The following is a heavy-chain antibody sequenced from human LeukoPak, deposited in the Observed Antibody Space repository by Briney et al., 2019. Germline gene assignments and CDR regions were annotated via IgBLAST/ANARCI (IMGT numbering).Heavy chain of an antibody. V-gene: IGHV4-30-2*01. Sequence: TPSQTLSLTCTVSGGSISSGGYYWSWIRQPPGKGLEWIGYIYHSGSAYYNPSLKSRVTISVDRSKNQFSLKLSSVTAADTAVYYCARSGGITAFDIWGQGTMVTVSS. CDR2: IYHSGSA. J-gene: IGHJ3*02. CDR1: GGSISSGGYY. CDR3: ARSGGITAFDI. D-gene: IGHD3-10*01.